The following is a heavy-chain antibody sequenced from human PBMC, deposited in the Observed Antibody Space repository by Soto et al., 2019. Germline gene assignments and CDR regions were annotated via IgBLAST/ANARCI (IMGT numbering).Heavy chain of an antibody. CDR3: ARDMTVTTTSYYYYYGMDV. V-gene: IGHV1-3*01. CDR2: INAGNGNT. CDR1: GYTFTSYA. J-gene: IGHJ6*02. D-gene: IGHD4-17*01. Sequence: GASVKVSCKASGYTFTSYAMHWVRQAPGQRLEWMGWINAGNGNTKYSQKFQGRVTITRDTSASTAYMELSSLRSEDTAVYYCARDMTVTTTSYYYYYGMDVWGQGTTVTVSS.